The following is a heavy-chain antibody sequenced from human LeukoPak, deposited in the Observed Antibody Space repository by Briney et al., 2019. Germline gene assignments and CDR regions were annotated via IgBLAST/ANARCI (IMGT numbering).Heavy chain of an antibody. CDR1: GYTFTSYG. Sequence: ASVKVSCKASGYTFTSYGISWVRQAPGQGLEWMGWISAYNGNTNYAQKLQGRVTMTTDTSTSTAYMELRSLRSEDMAVYYCARSSSIKYAWFDPWGQGTLVTVSS. CDR3: ARSSSIKYAWFDP. V-gene: IGHV1-18*03. D-gene: IGHD6-6*01. CDR2: ISAYNGNT. J-gene: IGHJ5*02.